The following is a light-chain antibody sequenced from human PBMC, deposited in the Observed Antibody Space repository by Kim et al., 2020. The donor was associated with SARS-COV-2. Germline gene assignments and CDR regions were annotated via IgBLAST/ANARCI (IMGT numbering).Light chain of an antibody. Sequence: QRVTISCTWRSSNIGACYVVTWYHQFPGTAPKLLIFDNNNRPSGVPDRFSGSKSGSSASLTITGLHAEDEADYYCQSYDNSLTVVVFGGGTQLTVL. CDR2: DNN. CDR3: QSYDNSLTVVV. V-gene: IGLV1-40*01. J-gene: IGLJ2*01. CDR1: SSNIGACYV.